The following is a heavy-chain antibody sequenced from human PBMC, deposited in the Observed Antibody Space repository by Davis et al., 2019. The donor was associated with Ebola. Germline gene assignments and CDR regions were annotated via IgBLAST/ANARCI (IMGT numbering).Heavy chain of an antibody. CDR2: IYYSGST. J-gene: IGHJ4*02. CDR1: GGSISSYY. CDR3: ARLGSPGFDY. Sequence: SETLSLTCPVPGGSISSYYWSWIRQPPGKGLEWIGYIYYSGSTNYNPSLKSRVTISVDTSKNQFSLTLSSVTAADTAVYYCARLGSPGFDYWGQGTLVTVSS. D-gene: IGHD6-13*01. V-gene: IGHV4-59*08.